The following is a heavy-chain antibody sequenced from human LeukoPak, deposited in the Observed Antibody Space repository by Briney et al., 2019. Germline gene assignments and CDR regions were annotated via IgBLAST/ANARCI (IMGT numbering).Heavy chain of an antibody. CDR2: IYYSGTT. J-gene: IGHJ4*02. CDR1: GGSISGYY. V-gene: IGHV4-59*01. Sequence: PSETLSLTCTVSGGSISGYYWSWIRQPPGKGLEWIGFIYYSGTTNYNPSLKSRVTMSVDTSKNQFSLKLSSVTAADTALYYCARGSKQWLLQNSFDYWGQGTLVTVSS. D-gene: IGHD3-22*01. CDR3: ARGSKQWLLQNSFDY.